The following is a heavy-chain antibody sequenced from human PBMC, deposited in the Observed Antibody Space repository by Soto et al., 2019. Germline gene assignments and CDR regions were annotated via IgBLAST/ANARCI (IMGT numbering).Heavy chain of an antibody. CDR3: TRDEGGSYASCFHL. CDR2: ISSGAAYI. Sequence: GGSLRLSCNFTFSMYSMNWVRQAPGKGLEWVASISSGAAYIKYAGSVQGRFTISRDNAKNTVSLQMSSLRVEDTAVYFCTRDEGGSYASCFHLWGQGIQVTVSS. D-gene: IGHD1-26*01. J-gene: IGHJ5*02. CDR1: TFSMYS. V-gene: IGHV3-21*06.